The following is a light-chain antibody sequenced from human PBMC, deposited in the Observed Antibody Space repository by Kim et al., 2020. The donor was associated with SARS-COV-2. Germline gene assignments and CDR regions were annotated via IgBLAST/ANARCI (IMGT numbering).Light chain of an antibody. CDR1: QSVSTY. V-gene: IGKV3-11*01. CDR3: QQRDPWPPAYT. CDR2: DVS. J-gene: IGKJ2*01. Sequence: EIVLTQSPASLSLSPGDRATLSCKDSQSVSTYLAWYQQKPGQAPRLLIYDVSNMAPGIPARFSGSGSGTEFTLTISRLEPEDVAIYYCQQRDPWPPAYTFGQGIKLEI.